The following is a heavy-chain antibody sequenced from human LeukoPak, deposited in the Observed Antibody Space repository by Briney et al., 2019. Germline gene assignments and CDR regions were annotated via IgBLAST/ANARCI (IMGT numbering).Heavy chain of an antibody. J-gene: IGHJ4*02. D-gene: IGHD6-13*01. CDR2: INPSGGST. CDR1: GYTFTSYY. Sequence: ASVKVSCKASGYTFTSYYMHWVRQAPGQGLEWMGIINPSGGSTSYAQKFQGRVTMTRDTPKNQFSLKLSSVTAADTAVYYCARAAADYFDYWGQGTLVTVSS. V-gene: IGHV1-46*01. CDR3: ARAAADYFDY.